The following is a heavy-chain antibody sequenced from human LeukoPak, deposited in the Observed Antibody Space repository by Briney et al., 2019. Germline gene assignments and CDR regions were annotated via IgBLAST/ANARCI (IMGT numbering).Heavy chain of an antibody. V-gene: IGHV1-18*01. CDR3: VSYSPLVGAVAGYFEYFQH. D-gene: IGHD6-19*01. Sequence: ASVKVSCKASGYTFTSYGISWVRQAPGQGLEWMGWISAYNGNTNYAQKLQGRVTMTTDTSTSTAYMELRSLRSDDTAVYYCVSYSPLVGAVAGYFEYFQHWGQGTLVTVSS. J-gene: IGHJ1*01. CDR1: GYTFTSYG. CDR2: ISAYNGNT.